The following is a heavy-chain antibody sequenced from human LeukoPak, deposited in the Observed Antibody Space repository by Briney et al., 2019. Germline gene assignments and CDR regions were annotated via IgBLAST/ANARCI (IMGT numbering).Heavy chain of an antibody. V-gene: IGHV1-24*01. D-gene: IGHD2-21*02. CDR3: ATARADSYDRDYYFDY. CDR2: FDPEDGET. CDR1: GYTLTELS. J-gene: IGHJ4*02. Sequence: AXVKVSCKVSGYTLTELSMHWVRQAPGKGLEGMGGFDPEDGETIYAQKFQGRVTMTEDTSTDTAYMELSSLRSEDTAVYYCATARADSYDRDYYFDYWGQGTLVTVSS.